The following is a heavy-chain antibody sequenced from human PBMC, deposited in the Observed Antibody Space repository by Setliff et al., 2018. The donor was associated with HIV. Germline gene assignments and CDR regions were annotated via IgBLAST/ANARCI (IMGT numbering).Heavy chain of an antibody. J-gene: IGHJ6*03. CDR2: VHANGDT. V-gene: IGHV4-61*02. CDR3: ARCPSNHLTEAGKKTFYYYYMDV. CDR1: GDSISRGAYY. D-gene: IGHD6-13*01. Sequence: SETLSLTCTVSGDSISRGAYYWSWSRQPAEKGLEWIGRVHANGDTSYNPSLRSRVIISLDTAKNQFSLTLVSVTAADTALYYCARCPSNHLTEAGKKTFYYYYMDVWGKGTTVTVSS.